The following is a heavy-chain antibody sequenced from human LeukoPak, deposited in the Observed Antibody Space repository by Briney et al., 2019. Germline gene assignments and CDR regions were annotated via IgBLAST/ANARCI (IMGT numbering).Heavy chain of an antibody. CDR1: GGSISSSSYY. V-gene: IGHV4-39*01. Sequence: SETLSLTCSVSGGSISSSSYYWGWIRQPPGKGLEWIGSIYYSGSTYYNPSLKSRVTISVDTSKNQFSLKLSSVTASDTAVYYCASPYSSCWWSDDYWGQGTLVTVSS. CDR3: ASPYSSCWWSDDY. CDR2: IYYSGST. D-gene: IGHD6-19*01. J-gene: IGHJ4*02.